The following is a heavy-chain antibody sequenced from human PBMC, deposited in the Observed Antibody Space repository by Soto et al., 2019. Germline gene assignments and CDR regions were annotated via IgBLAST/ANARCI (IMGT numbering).Heavy chain of an antibody. CDR2: ISPSGGST. CDR3: ARRDCSSGSCLGLDP. CDR1: GHTLTSHY. D-gene: IGHD2-15*01. Sequence: ASVKVSCTASGHTLTSHYIHCVRQAPGQGLEWMGIISPSGGSTSYAQKFQGRVTMTKDTSTSTVYMELSSLRSEDTAVYYCARRDCSSGSCLGLDPWGQGTLVTVSS. J-gene: IGHJ5*02. V-gene: IGHV1-46*03.